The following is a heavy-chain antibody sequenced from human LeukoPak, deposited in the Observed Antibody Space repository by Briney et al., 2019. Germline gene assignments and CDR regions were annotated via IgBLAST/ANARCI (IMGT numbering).Heavy chain of an antibody. J-gene: IGHJ1*01. CDR1: GFTFSSYS. CDR2: ISSGSSPI. Sequence: GGSLRLSCAASGFTFSSYSMNWVRQAPGKGLEWVSYISSGSSPIYYADSVKGRFTISRDNAKNSLYMQMISLRDEDTAVYYCAREDSSGYSFQYWGQGTLVTVSS. D-gene: IGHD3-22*01. V-gene: IGHV3-48*02. CDR3: AREDSSGYSFQY.